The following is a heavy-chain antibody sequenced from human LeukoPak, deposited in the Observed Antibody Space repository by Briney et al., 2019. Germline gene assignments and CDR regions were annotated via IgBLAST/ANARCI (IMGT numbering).Heavy chain of an antibody. CDR2: INPNGGGT. D-gene: IGHD1-26*01. J-gene: IGHJ4*02. V-gene: IGHV1-2*02. CDR1: GYTFTGYY. CDR3: ARDPGSYYSYFDY. Sequence: ASVKVSCKASGYTFTGYYMHWVRQAPGQGLEWMGWINPNGGGTNYAQKFQGRVTMTRDTSISTAYMELSRLRSDDTAVYYCARDPGSYYSYFDYWGQGTLVTVSS.